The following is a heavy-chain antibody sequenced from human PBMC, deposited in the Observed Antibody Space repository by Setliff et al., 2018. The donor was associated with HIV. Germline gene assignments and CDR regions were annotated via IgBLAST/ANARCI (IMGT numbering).Heavy chain of an antibody. CDR1: GGTFSSYA. V-gene: IGHV1-69*13. CDR2: IIPIFGTA. J-gene: IGHJ4*02. CDR3: ARVGTGATEYFDY. Sequence: GASVKVSCKASGGTFSSYAISWVRQAPGRGLEWTGGIIPIFGTADYAQKFQGRVTITADESTSTAYMELSSLRSEDTAVYYCARVGTGATEYFDYWGQGTLVTVSS. D-gene: IGHD1-26*01.